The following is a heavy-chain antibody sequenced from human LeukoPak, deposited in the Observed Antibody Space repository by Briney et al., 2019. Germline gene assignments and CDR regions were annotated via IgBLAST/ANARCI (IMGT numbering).Heavy chain of an antibody. CDR1: GGSFSGYY. CDR2: INHSGST. D-gene: IGHD3-10*01. J-gene: IGHJ4*02. Sequence: SETLSLTCAVYGGSFSGYYWSWIRQPPGKGLEWIGEINHSGSTNYNPSLKSRVTISVDTSKNQFSLKLSSVTAADTALYYCARLYYYGSGSYYKSLSYFDYWGQGTLVTVSS. CDR3: ARLYYYGSGSYYKSLSYFDY. V-gene: IGHV4-34*01.